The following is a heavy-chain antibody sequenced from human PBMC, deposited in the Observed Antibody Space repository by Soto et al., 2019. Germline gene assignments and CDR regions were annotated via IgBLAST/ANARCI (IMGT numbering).Heavy chain of an antibody. CDR1: GYTFTSYG. D-gene: IGHD3-3*01. Sequence: ASVKVSCKASGYTFTSYGISWVRQAPGQGLEWMGWISAYNGNTNYAQKLQGRVTMTTDTSTSPAYMELRSVNSDDSAVYYCAREDDFGSGYYDAFDIWVQGTRVTGSS. CDR2: ISAYNGNT. J-gene: IGHJ3*02. V-gene: IGHV1-18*01. CDR3: AREDDFGSGYYDAFDI.